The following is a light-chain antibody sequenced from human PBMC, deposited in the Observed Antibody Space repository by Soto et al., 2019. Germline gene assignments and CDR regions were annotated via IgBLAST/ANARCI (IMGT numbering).Light chain of an antibody. Sequence: QSALAQAASVSGSPGQSITISCTGTTSDIGAYNYVSWYQHHPGKAPKVMIYDVSNRPSGVSIRFSGSKSGTTASLTISGLRAEDEADYYCSSYSSSSTLTIFGGGTQLTVL. CDR2: DVS. V-gene: IGLV2-14*03. J-gene: IGLJ2*01. CDR3: SSYSSSSTLTI. CDR1: TSDIGAYNY.